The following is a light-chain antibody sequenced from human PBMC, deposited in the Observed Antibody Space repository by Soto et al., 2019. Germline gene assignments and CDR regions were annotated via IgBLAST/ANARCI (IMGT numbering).Light chain of an antibody. V-gene: IGKV3-11*01. CDR3: HQRQSWPRT. CDR1: QYINTR. J-gene: IGKJ1*01. Sequence: EIVLTQSPATLSSFPGDRVTLFCRASQYINTRLAWYQHRPGQAPRLLIYQTSIRAAGIPARFSASGSGTDFTLTISDVQPEDFALYYCHQRQSWPRTFGQGTKVDSK. CDR2: QTS.